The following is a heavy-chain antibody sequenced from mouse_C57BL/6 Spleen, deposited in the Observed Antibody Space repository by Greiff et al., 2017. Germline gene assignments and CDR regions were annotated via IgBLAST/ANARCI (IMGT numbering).Heavy chain of an antibody. J-gene: IGHJ1*03. Sequence: QVQLQQPGAELVKPGASVKVSCKASGYTFTSYWMHWVKQRPGQGLEWIGRIHPSDSDTNYNQKFKGKATLTVEKSSSTAYMQLSSLTSEDSAVYCCGIEGLRPYFDVWGTGTTVTVSS. CDR2: IHPSDSDT. D-gene: IGHD2-4*01. CDR1: GYTFTSYW. CDR3: GIEGLRPYFDV. V-gene: IGHV1-74*01.